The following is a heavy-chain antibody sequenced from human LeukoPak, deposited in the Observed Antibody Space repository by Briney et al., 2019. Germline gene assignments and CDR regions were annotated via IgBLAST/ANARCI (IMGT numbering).Heavy chain of an antibody. CDR3: AKSLGVGGYTRYKGFDQ. J-gene: IGHJ4*02. CDR2: TCGREGSS. Sequence: GGSLRLSCAASGFTFNSFAMNWVRQAPGERVEWVSSTCGREGSSHYADFVKGRFTISRDNSKNTLHLQMNSLRAEDTAVYYCAKSLGVGGYTRYKGFDQWGQGTLVTVSS. D-gene: IGHD3-16*02. V-gene: IGHV3-23*01. CDR1: GFTFNSFA.